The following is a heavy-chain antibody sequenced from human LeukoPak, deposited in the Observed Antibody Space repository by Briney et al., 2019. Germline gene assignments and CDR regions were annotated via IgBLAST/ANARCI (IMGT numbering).Heavy chain of an antibody. V-gene: IGHV3-21*01. CDR1: GFTFSSYS. D-gene: IGHD5-12*01. J-gene: IGHJ4*02. CDR3: ARGPSGYHNT. CDR2: ISSSSSYI. Sequence: PGGSLRLSCAASGFTFSSYSMNWVRQAPGKGLEWVSSISSSSSYIYYADSVKGRFTISRDNSKNTLYLQMNSLRAEDTAVYYCARGPSGYHNTGGQGTLVTVSP.